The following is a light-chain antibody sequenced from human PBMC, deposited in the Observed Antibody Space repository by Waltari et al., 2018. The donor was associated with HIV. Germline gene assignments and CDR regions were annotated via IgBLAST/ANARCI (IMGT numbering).Light chain of an antibody. Sequence: YELTQPPSVSVSPGQTARITCSGDLLSDQYVHWYQQKPGQAPVLVMYKDTQRPSGIPDRLFGSTSGTTVTLTISGGQAEDEADYYCQSTDTSDAYYVFGGGTKVTVL. CDR1: LLSDQY. V-gene: IGLV3-25*03. CDR2: KDT. J-gene: IGLJ1*01. CDR3: QSTDTSDAYYV.